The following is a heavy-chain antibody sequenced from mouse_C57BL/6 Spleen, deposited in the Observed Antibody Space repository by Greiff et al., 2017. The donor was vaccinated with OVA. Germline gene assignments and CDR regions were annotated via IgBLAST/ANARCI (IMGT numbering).Heavy chain of an antibody. CDR2: IRNKANGYTT. CDR3: ARYKGGYDVGAWFAY. V-gene: IGHV7-3*01. J-gene: IGHJ3*01. Sequence: EVQVVESGGGLVQPGGSLSLSCAASGFTFTDYYMSWVRQPPGKALEWLGFIRNKANGYTTEYSASVKGRFTISRDNSQSILYLQMNALRAEDSATYYCARYKGGYDVGAWFAYWGQGTLVTVSA. D-gene: IGHD2-2*01. CDR1: GFTFTDYY.